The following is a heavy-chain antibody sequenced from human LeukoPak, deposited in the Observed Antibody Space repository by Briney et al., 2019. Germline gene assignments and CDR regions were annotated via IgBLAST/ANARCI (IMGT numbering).Heavy chain of an antibody. CDR1: GFTFGNYW. CDR2: INGDGSST. Sequence: GGSLRLSCEASGFTFGNYWMHWVRQAPGKGLLWVSRINGDGSSTSYADSVKGRFTISKDNAKNTLYLQMNSLRADDTAVYYCARGAGTVLTPNSFDIWGQGTMVTVSS. J-gene: IGHJ3*02. V-gene: IGHV3-74*01. CDR3: ARGAGTVLTPNSFDI. D-gene: IGHD4-23*01.